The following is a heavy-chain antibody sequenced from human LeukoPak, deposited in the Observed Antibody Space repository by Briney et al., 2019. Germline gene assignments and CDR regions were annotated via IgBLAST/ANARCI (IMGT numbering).Heavy chain of an antibody. J-gene: IGHJ4*02. D-gene: IGHD1-14*01. CDR3: ARGPDGDY. CDR2: LHPDGSER. CDR1: GFRFTGYW. V-gene: IGHV3-7*01. Sequence: GGSLRLSCAASGFRFTGYWMTWVRQAPGKGLEWVARLHPDGSERNYVGSVEGRFTISRDNAKNSLYLQMNSLRAEDTAVYYCARGPDGDYWGQGTLVTVSS.